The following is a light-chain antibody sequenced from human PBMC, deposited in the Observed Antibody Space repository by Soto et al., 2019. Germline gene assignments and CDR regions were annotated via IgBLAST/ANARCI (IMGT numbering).Light chain of an antibody. J-gene: IGKJ2*01. CDR2: GAS. CDR3: QQYNNWPPYT. Sequence: EIVMTQSPATLSVSPGERATLSCRASQSVNINLAWYQQKPGQAPRLLVYGASTRANGIPARFTGSGSGTEFTLTISSLQSEDFAVYYCQQYNNWPPYTFGQGTKVDIK. CDR1: QSVNIN. V-gene: IGKV3-15*01.